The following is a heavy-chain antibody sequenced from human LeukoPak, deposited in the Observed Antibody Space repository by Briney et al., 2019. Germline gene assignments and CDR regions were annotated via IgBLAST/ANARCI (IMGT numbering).Heavy chain of an antibody. CDR3: ARVDYDSSGYAAGGAFEI. CDR2: IYYSGIT. J-gene: IGHJ3*02. Sequence: PSETLSLTCTVSGGSISSFYWSWIRQPPGKGLQWIGYIYYSGITRYNPSLKSRVTISVDTSKNQFSLKLSSVTAADTAVYYCARVDYDSSGYAAGGAFEIWGQGTMVTVSS. D-gene: IGHD3-22*01. V-gene: IGHV4-59*01. CDR1: GGSISSFY.